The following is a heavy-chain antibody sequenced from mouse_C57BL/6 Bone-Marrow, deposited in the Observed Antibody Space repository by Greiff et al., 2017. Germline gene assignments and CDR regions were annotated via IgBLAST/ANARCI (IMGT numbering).Heavy chain of an antibody. J-gene: IGHJ4*01. CDR3: ARRRGIYYDHGDYAMDY. CDR2: IWSGGST. D-gene: IGHD2-4*01. Sequence: VQLQQSGPGLVQPSQSLSITCTVSGFSLTSYGVHWVRQSPGKGLEWLGVIWSGGSTDYNAAFISRLSISKDNSKSQVFFKMNSLQADDTAIYYCARRRGIYYDHGDYAMDYWGQGTSGTVSS. V-gene: IGHV2-2*01. CDR1: GFSLTSYG.